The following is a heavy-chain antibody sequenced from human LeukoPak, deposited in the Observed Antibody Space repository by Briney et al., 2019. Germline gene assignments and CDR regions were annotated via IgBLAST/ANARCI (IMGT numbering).Heavy chain of an antibody. CDR1: GFPFRSHW. J-gene: IGHJ5*02. CDR3: ARVLPLSAYGMDP. D-gene: IGHD1-14*01. CDR2: INSDGSST. Sequence: GGPLGLPCAPSGFPFRSHWMHGVRKAPGRGLVGVSRINSDGSSTSYADSVKGRFTISRDNAKNTLYLQMNSLRAEDTAVYYCARVLPLSAYGMDPWGQGTLVTVSS. V-gene: IGHV3-74*01.